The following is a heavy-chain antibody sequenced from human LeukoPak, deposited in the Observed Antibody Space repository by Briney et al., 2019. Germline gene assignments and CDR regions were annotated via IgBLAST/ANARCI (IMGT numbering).Heavy chain of an antibody. CDR2: LYYSGST. Sequence: ETSETLSLTCTVSGVSISSYYWSWIRQPPGKGLEWIGYLYYSGSTNYNPSLKSRVTISVDTSKNQISLKLSSVTAADTAVYYCARGFSGWTRYDYWGQGTLVTVSS. J-gene: IGHJ4*02. CDR3: ARGFSGWTRYDY. D-gene: IGHD6-19*01. CDR1: GVSISSYY. V-gene: IGHV4-59*08.